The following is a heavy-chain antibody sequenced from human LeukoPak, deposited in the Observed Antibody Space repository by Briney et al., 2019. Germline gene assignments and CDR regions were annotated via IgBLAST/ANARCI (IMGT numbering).Heavy chain of an antibody. Sequence: SVKVSCKASGGTFSSYAFSWVRQAPGQGLEWMGGIIPIFGTANYAQKFQGRVTITADESTSTAYMELSSLRSEDTAVYYCASFGVYDFWSGYYPLDYWGQGXLVTVS. D-gene: IGHD3-3*01. CDR2: IIPIFGTA. V-gene: IGHV1-69*13. J-gene: IGHJ4*02. CDR1: GGTFSSYA. CDR3: ASFGVYDFWSGYYPLDY.